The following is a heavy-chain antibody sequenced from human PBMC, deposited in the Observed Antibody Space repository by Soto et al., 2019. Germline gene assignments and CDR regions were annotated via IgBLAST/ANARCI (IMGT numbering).Heavy chain of an antibody. CDR2: ISGGGDNT. D-gene: IGHD2-21*01. J-gene: IGHJ4*02. CDR1: GFTFSNYA. Sequence: HPGGSLRLSCEASGFTFSNYAMNWVRQAPGKGLEWVLGISGGGDNTYYADSVKGRFTISRDNSKNTVFLQMNSLRAEDTAVYYCAKERIARGFDYWGQGTLVTVSS. CDR3: AKERIARGFDY. V-gene: IGHV3-23*01.